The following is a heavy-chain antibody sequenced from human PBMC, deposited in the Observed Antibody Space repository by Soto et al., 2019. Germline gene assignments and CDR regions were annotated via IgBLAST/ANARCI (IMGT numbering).Heavy chain of an antibody. CDR2: ISYDGSNK. V-gene: IGHV3-30-3*01. D-gene: IGHD6-13*01. J-gene: IGHJ4*02. CDR3: AREEGDSSSWYFDY. Sequence: QVQLVESGGGVVQPGRSLRLSCAASGFTFSSYAMHWVRQAPGKGLEWVTVISYDGSNKYYADSVKGRFTISRDNCRDTLHNQMSSLTAEDTDVYYCAREEGDSSSWYFDYWGQGTLVTVSS. CDR1: GFTFSSYA.